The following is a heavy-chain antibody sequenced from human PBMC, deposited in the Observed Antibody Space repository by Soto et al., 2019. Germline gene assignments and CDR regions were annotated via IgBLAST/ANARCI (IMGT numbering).Heavy chain of an antibody. J-gene: IGHJ4*02. V-gene: IGHV3-23*01. CDR2: ISGSGGST. CDR3: APKPWVTMIVVVN. D-gene: IGHD3-22*01. CDR1: GFTFSSYA. Sequence: GGSLRLSCAASGFTFSSYAMSWVRQAPGKGLEWVSAISGSGGSTYYADSVKGRFIISRDKSKNTLYLQMNSLRAEDTAVYYCAPKPWVTMIVVVNWGQGTLVTVSS.